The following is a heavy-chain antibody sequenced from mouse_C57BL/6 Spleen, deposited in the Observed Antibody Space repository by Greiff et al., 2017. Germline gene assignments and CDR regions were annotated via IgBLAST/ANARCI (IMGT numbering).Heavy chain of an antibody. CDR2: FDPNSGGT. D-gene: IGHD1-1*01. J-gene: IGHJ2*01. CDR1: GYTFTSYW. CDR3: AREDDYGSSYGDY. Sequence: QVQLKQPGAELVKPGASVKLSCKASGYTFTSYWMHWVKQRPGRGLEWIGRFDPNSGGTKYNEKFKSKATLTVDKPSSTAYMQLSSLTSEDSAVYYCAREDDYGSSYGDYWGQGTTLTVSS. V-gene: IGHV1-72*01.